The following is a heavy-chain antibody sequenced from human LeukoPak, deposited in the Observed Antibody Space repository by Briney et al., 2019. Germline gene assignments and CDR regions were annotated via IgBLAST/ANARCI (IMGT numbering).Heavy chain of an antibody. CDR3: ARTGGDYGAFDI. Sequence: ASVKVSCKVSGYTLTELSMHWVRQAPGKGLEWMGGFDPEDGETIYAQKFQGRVTMTEDTSTDTAYMELNSLRAEDTAVYYCARTGGDYGAFDIWGQGTMVTVSS. J-gene: IGHJ3*02. CDR2: FDPEDGET. V-gene: IGHV1-24*01. CDR1: GYTLTELS. D-gene: IGHD4-17*01.